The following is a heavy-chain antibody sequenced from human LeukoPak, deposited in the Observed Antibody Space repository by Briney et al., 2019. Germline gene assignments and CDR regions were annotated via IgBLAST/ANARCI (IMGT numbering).Heavy chain of an antibody. CDR1: GYTFTSYG. D-gene: IGHD3-22*01. J-gene: IGHJ3*02. CDR2: ISAYNGNT. CDR3: ARYKPQTYYYDSSGPGGAFDI. Sequence: ASVKVSCKASGYTFTSYGISWVRQAPGQGLEWMGWISAYNGNTNYAQKLQGRVTMTTDASTGTAYMELRSLRSDDTAVYYCARYKPQTYYYDSSGPGGAFDIWGQGTMVTVSS. V-gene: IGHV1-18*01.